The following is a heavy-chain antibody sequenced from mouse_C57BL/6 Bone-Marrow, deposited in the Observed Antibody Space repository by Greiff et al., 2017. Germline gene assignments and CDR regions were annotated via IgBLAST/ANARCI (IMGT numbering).Heavy chain of an antibody. Sequence: EVQLQESGPGMVKPSQSLSLTCTVTGYSITSGYDWHWIRHFPGNKLEWMGYISYSGSTNYNPSLKSRISITHDTSKNHFFLKLNSVTTEDTATYYCARGTTAHWYFDVWGTGTTVTVSS. V-gene: IGHV3-1*01. CDR2: ISYSGST. D-gene: IGHD1-2*01. CDR3: ARGTTAHWYFDV. CDR1: GYSITSGYD. J-gene: IGHJ1*03.